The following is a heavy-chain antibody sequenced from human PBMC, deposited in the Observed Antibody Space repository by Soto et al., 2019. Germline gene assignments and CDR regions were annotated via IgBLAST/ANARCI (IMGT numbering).Heavy chain of an antibody. CDR3: ARVSRDYYGMDV. Sequence: EMPLVESGGGLVQPGGSLRLSCAASRFSFSSHSMNWVRQAPGKGLEWVSIISSVSTYIYYADSVKGRFTIFRDNAKNSLFLQMDSLRAEDTAVYYCARVSRDYYGMDVWGQGTTVTVSS. CDR2: ISSVSTYI. CDR1: RFSFSSHS. J-gene: IGHJ6*02. V-gene: IGHV3-21*01.